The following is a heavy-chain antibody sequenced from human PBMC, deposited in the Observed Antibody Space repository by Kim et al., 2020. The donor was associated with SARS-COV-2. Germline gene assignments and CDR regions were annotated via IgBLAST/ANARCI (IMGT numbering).Heavy chain of an antibody. CDR1: GFTFSSYG. D-gene: IGHD1-26*01. Sequence: GGSLRLSCAASGFTFSSYGMHWVRQAPGKGLEWVAVISYDGSNKYYADSVKGRCTISRDNSKNTLYLQMNSLRAEDTAVYYCAKGGRGHSDPEKEYFQHWGQGTLVTVSS. V-gene: IGHV3-30*18. J-gene: IGHJ1*01. CDR2: ISYDGSNK. CDR3: AKGGRGHSDPEKEYFQH.